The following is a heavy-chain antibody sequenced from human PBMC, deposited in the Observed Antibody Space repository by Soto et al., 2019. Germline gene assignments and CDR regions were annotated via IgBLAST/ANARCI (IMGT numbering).Heavy chain of an antibody. J-gene: IGHJ4*01. CDR2: ISQTETT. CDR3: VHSPNVAVDH. Sequence: PSETLSPTCVVYDESFCGFYWSWVRQSPGKGLEWNGEISQTETTAYSPSLKSRVSISADTSKKQFSLTLTSVTAADTAVYYCVHSPNVAVDHWGQGTLVTVSS. CDR1: DESFCGFY. D-gene: IGHD2-15*01. V-gene: IGHV4-34*01.